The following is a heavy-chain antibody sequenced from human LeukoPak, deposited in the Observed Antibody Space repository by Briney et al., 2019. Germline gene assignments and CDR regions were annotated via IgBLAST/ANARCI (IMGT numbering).Heavy chain of an antibody. CDR1: GFSFTNYA. CDR2: MKGGGET. Sequence: GGSLRLSCVASGFSFTNYAMSWVRQAPARGPEWLSSMKGGGETFYADSVKGRCTLSRDISRNTVYLQLNNLRVEDTAIYYCARGSWISTADVVCWGQGTQVTVSS. D-gene: IGHD2-15*01. J-gene: IGHJ4*02. CDR3: ARGSWISTADVVC. V-gene: IGHV3-23*01.